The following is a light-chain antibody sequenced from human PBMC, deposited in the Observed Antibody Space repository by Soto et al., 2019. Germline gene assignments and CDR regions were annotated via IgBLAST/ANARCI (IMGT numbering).Light chain of an antibody. J-gene: IGKJ5*01. Sequence: DIQMTXXPSSLSASVGDRVTITCRASENIARHLNWYQQKPGKAPKLLIYAASSLQNGVPSRFRGGGSGTDFTLTISNLQPEDFATYYCQQSYSTLSITFGQGTRLEIK. CDR3: QQSYSTLSIT. CDR1: ENIARH. CDR2: AAS. V-gene: IGKV1-39*01.